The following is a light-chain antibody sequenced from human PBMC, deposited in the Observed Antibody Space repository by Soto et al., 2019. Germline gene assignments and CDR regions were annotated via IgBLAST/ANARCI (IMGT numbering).Light chain of an antibody. CDR3: CSYAGRYSWV. V-gene: IGLV2-11*01. CDR2: DIT. Sequence: QSALTQPRSVSGSPGQSVTISCTGTSSDVGGYDYVSWYQQHPGIAPQLILYDITKRPSGVPDRFSGSKSGNTASLTISGLQAEDEADYYCCSYAGRYSWVFGGGTKLTLL. J-gene: IGLJ3*02. CDR1: SSDVGGYDY.